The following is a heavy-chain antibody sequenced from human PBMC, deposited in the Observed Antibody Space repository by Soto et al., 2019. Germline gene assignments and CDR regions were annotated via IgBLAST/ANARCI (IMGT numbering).Heavy chain of an antibody. J-gene: IGHJ3*02. CDR1: GGSVSSGSYY. CDR3: ARELHDYGGTNAFDI. D-gene: IGHD4-17*01. Sequence: SETLSRTCTVSGGSVSSGSYYWSWIRQPPGKGLEWIGYIYYSGSTNYNPSLKSRVTISVDTYKTQFSLKLSSGTAAYTAVYYCARELHDYGGTNAFDIWGQATMVNDSS. CDR2: IYYSGST. V-gene: IGHV4-61*01.